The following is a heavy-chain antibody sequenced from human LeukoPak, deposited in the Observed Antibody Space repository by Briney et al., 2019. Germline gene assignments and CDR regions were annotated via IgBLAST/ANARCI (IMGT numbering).Heavy chain of an antibody. V-gene: IGHV3-30*18. CDR3: ANSEEWELPLQH. Sequence: GGSLRLSCAASGFTFSSYAMRWVRQAPGKGLEWVAVISYDGSNKYYADSVKGRFTISRDNSKNTLYLQMNSLRAEDTAVYYCANSEEWELPLQHWGQGTLVTVSS. J-gene: IGHJ1*01. CDR1: GFTFSSYA. CDR2: ISYDGSNK. D-gene: IGHD1-26*01.